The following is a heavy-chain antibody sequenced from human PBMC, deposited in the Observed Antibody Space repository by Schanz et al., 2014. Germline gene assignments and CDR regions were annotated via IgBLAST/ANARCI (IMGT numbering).Heavy chain of an antibody. V-gene: IGHV3-23*04. Sequence: AQLVESGGGVVQPGRSLRLSCAASGFTFSNHALSWVRQAPGKGLEWVSVISARGEVSKYSDSVKGRFIVSRDNSRATLFLQMDSLRAADTAFYYCAKWEDIVPEPEPMRGWFDSWGQGILVTVSS. J-gene: IGHJ5*01. CDR2: ISARGEVS. CDR1: GFTFSNHA. D-gene: IGHD2-8*01. CDR3: AKWEDIVPEPEPMRGWFDS.